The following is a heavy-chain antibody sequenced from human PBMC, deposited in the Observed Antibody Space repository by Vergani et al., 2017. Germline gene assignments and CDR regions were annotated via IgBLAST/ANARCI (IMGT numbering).Heavy chain of an antibody. V-gene: IGHV3-30-3*01. CDR2: ISYDGSKK. D-gene: IGHD3-10*01. Sequence: QVQLVGSGGGVVQPGRSLRLSCAASGFTFSSYAMHWVRQAPGKGLEWVAVISYDGSKKYYADSVKGRFTISRDNSKNTLYLQMNSLRAEDTAVYYCARAGRWFGELLLQREFDYWGQGTLVTVSS. CDR1: GFTFSSYA. J-gene: IGHJ4*02. CDR3: ARAGRWFGELLLQREFDY.